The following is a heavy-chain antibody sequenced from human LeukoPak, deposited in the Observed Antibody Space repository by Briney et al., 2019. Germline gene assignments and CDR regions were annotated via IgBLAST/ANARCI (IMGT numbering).Heavy chain of an antibody. V-gene: IGHV1-24*01. CDR3: SREDRDSGSYYQISGYYYYYYMDV. CDR1: GYTLTELS. J-gene: IGHJ6*03. CDR2: FDPEDGET. Sequence: WASVKVSCRVSGYTLTELSMHWVRQAPGKGLEWMGGFDPEDGETIYAQKFQGRVTITADESTSTAYMELSSMRSEDTAVYYCSREDRDSGSYYQISGYYYYYYMDVWGKGTTVTISS. D-gene: IGHD1-26*01.